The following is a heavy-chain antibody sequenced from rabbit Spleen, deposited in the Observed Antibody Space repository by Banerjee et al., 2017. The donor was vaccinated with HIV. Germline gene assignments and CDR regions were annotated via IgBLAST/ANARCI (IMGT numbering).Heavy chain of an antibody. V-gene: IGHV1S40*01. D-gene: IGHD8-1*01. CDR3: ARDTGSSFSSYGMDL. J-gene: IGHJ6*01. Sequence: QSLEESGGDLVKPGASLTLTCKASGFSFSSNSYMCWVRQAPGKGLEWIVCIESGSSGFSYFASWAKGRFTISKTSSTTVTLQMTSLTAADTATYFCARDTGSSFSSYGMDLWDPGTLVTVS. CDR1: GFSFSSNSY. CDR2: IESGSSGFS.